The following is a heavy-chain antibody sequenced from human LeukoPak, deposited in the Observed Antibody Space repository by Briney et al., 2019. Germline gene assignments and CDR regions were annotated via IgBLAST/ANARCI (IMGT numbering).Heavy chain of an antibody. CDR2: IYYSGST. D-gene: IGHD1-7*01. CDR1: GGCISSYY. J-gene: IGHJ5*02. CDR3: ARLGNWSYPLTSNWFDP. V-gene: IGHV4-59*08. Sequence: PSETLSLTCTVSGGCISSYYWSWIRQPPGKGLEWIGYIYYSGSTNYNPSLKSRVTISVDTSKNQFSLKLSSVTAADTAVYYCARLGNWSYPLTSNWFDPWGQGTLVTVSS.